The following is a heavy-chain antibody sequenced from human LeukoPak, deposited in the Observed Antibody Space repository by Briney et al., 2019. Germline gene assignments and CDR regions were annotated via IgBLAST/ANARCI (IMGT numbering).Heavy chain of an antibody. Sequence: PSETLSLTCHVSDDSITSYYWTWIRQAAGKGLEWIGRVFTSGTTDYNPSLRSRVAMSIETPKNQFSLWLSSATAADTAVYYCARVGKRGFHFGYVRSDAFDVWGHGTMVAVSS. V-gene: IGHV4-4*07. D-gene: IGHD5-18*01. J-gene: IGHJ3*01. CDR3: ARVGKRGFHFGYVRSDAFDV. CDR2: VFTSGTT. CDR1: DDSITSYY.